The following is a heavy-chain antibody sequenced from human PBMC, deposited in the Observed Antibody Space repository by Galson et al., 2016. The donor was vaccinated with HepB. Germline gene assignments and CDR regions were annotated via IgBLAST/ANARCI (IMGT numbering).Heavy chain of an antibody. CDR3: ARYLKGKPYLDY. J-gene: IGHJ4*02. D-gene: IGHD2-2*01. CDR2: IYSSGSTN. Sequence: SETLSLTCIVSGGSISNYYWGWIRQPPGKGLEWIGYIYSSGSTNNYNPSLKNRVSMSVDTSKNQFSLKLSPVTAADTAVYFCARYLKGKPYLDYWGQGTLVTVSS. V-gene: IGHV4-59*01. CDR1: GGSISNYY.